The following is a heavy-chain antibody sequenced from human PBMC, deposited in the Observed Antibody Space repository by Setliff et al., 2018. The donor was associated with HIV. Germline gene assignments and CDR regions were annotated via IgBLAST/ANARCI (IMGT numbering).Heavy chain of an antibody. J-gene: IGHJ4*02. CDR2: IRSKSYGTTT. CDR3: TRGEEYSSSLFDY. CDR1: GFNFAEQA. Sequence: GGSLRLSCTASGFNFAEQAFSWVRQAPGKGLEGVGYIRSKSYGTTTKYAAPVRGRFSISRDDSTSIAYLQMNSLKTEDTAVYYCTRGEEYSSSLFDYWGQGTLVTVSS. V-gene: IGHV3-49*04. D-gene: IGHD6-6*01.